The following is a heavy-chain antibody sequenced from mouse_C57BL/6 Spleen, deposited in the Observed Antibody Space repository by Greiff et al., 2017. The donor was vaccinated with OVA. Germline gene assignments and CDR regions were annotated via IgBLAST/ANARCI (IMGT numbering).Heavy chain of an antibody. CDR1: GYTFTDYN. Sequence: EVQLQQSGPELVKPGASVKIPCKASGYTFTDYNMDWVKQSHGKSLEWIGDINPNNGGTIYNQKFKGKATLTVDKSSSTAYMELRSLTSEDTAVYYCARKDCDYYGSSYCWDGFAYWGQGTLVTVSA. CDR3: ARKDCDYYGSSYCWDGFAY. CDR2: INPNNGGT. J-gene: IGHJ3*01. D-gene: IGHD1-1*01. V-gene: IGHV1-18*01.